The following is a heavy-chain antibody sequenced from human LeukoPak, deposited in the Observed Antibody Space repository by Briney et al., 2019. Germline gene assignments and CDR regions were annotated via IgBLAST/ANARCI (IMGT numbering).Heavy chain of an antibody. CDR1: GGSFSGYY. CDR3: ARGPTRHPYDYVWGSYRYTHPWYFDY. D-gene: IGHD3-16*02. V-gene: IGHV4-34*01. Sequence: KSSETLSLTCAVYGGSFSGYYWSWIRQPPGKGLEWIGEINHSGSTNYNPSLKSRVTISVDTSKNQFSLKLSSVTAADTAVYYCARGPTRHPYDYVWGSYRYTHPWYFDYWGQGTLVTVSS. CDR2: INHSGST. J-gene: IGHJ4*02.